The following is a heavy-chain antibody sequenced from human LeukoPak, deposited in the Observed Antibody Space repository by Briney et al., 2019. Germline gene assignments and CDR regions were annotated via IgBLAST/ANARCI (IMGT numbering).Heavy chain of an antibody. D-gene: IGHD3-10*01. J-gene: IGHJ4*02. CDR1: GGSISSYY. CDR2: IYTSGST. V-gene: IGHV4-4*09. Sequence: SETLSLTCTVSGGSISSYYWSWIRQPPGKGLEWIGYIYTSGSTNYNPSLKSRVTISVDTSKNQFSLKLSSVTAADTAVYYCARHQAGYYFDYWGQGTLVTVSS. CDR3: ARHQAGYYFDY.